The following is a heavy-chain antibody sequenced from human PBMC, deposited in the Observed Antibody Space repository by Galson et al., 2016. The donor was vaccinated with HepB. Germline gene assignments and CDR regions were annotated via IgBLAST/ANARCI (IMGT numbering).Heavy chain of an antibody. V-gene: IGHV1-2*02. Sequence: SVKVSCKASGKTFTGYYIHWLRQAPGQGLEWMGWIKPDRGGTNYAQKVQGRVTMTRDTFISTAYMELNSLTSDDTAIYYCATKTGSYLSNSFDPWGQGTLVTVSS. J-gene: IGHJ5*02. CDR2: IKPDRGGT. CDR1: GKTFTGYY. D-gene: IGHD1-26*01. CDR3: ATKTGSYLSNSFDP.